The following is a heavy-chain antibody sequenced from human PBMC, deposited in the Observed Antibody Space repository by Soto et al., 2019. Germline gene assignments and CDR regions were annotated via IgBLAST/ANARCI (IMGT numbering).Heavy chain of an antibody. V-gene: IGHV3-23*01. D-gene: IGHD6-13*01. CDR3: AKGRAPNCWYPPYFCGMDV. Sequence: VQLLESGGGLLQPGGSLRLSCAASGFTFSTYAMTWVRQAPGKGPEWVSSVSGSGGNTLYADSVKGPFTISRDNSKNTLYRQMNSLRAGVTAVYYWAKGRAPNCWYPPYFCGMDVWGQGTTVIVSS. J-gene: IGHJ6*02. CDR1: GFTFSTYA. CDR2: VSGSGGNT.